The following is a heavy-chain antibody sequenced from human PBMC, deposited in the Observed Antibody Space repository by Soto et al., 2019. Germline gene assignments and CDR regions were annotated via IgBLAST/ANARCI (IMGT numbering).Heavy chain of an antibody. CDR1: GFTFSSYW. CDR2: IRSDGSIT. V-gene: IGHV3-74*01. Sequence: EVQLVESGGGLVQPGGSLRLSCAASGFTFSSYWMHWVRQAPGKGLVWVSRIRSDGSITSYADSVKGRITISRDNAKNTLYLQMNSLRADDTAVYYCARGRGSSDSWHAPWFDAWGQGTLVTVSS. D-gene: IGHD2-15*01. CDR3: ARGRGSSDSWHAPWFDA. J-gene: IGHJ5*02.